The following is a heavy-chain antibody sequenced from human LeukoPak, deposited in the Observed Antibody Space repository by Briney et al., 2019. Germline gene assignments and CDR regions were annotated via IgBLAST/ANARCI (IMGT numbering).Heavy chain of an antibody. V-gene: IGHV3-15*01. CDR2: IKSNTVGGTT. Sequence: GGSLRLSCAASGFTFSDAWMSWVRQAPGKGLEWVGHIKSNTVGGTTDYAAPVKDRFTISRDDSKTTLYLQMNSPQAEDTALYYCATEYYGSYNFWGQGALVTVSS. CDR1: GFTFSDAW. J-gene: IGHJ4*02. D-gene: IGHD1-26*01. CDR3: ATEYYGSYNF.